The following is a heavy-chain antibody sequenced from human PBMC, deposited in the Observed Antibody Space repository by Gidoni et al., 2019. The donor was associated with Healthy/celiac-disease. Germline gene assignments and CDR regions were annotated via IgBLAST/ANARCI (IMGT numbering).Heavy chain of an antibody. Sequence: EVQLVESGGGLVKPGGSLRLSCAASGFTFSSYSMNWVRQAPGKGLEWVSSISSSSSYIYYADSVKGRFTISRDNAKNSLYLQMNSLRAEDTAVYYCATTAMVQYYFDYWGQGTLVTVSS. V-gene: IGHV3-21*01. CDR2: ISSSSSYI. CDR3: ATTAMVQYYFDY. D-gene: IGHD5-18*01. CDR1: GFTFSSYS. J-gene: IGHJ4*02.